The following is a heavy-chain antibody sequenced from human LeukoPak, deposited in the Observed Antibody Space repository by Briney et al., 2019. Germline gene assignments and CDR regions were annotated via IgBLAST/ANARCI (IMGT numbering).Heavy chain of an antibody. Sequence: ASVKVSCKASGYTFTGYYMHWVRQAPGQGLEWMGWINPNSGGTNYAQKFQGRVTMTRATSISTAYMELSRLRSDDTAVYYCAREGGESYDTRGPFDYWGQGTLVTVSS. CDR3: AREGGESYDTRGPFDY. CDR1: GYTFTGYY. CDR2: INPNSGGT. D-gene: IGHD5-12*01. V-gene: IGHV1-2*02. J-gene: IGHJ4*02.